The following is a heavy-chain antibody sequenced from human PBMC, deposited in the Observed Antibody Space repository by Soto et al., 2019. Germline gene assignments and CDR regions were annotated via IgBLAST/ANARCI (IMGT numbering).Heavy chain of an antibody. CDR1: GGSISSSSYY. CDR2: IYYSGST. J-gene: IGHJ6*02. V-gene: IGHV4-39*01. CDR3: ARSATVVTPVHYYYYYYGMDV. Sequence: SETLSLTCTVSGGSISSSSYYWGWIRQPPGKGLEWIGSIYYSGSTYYNPSLKSRVTISVDTSKNQFSLKLSSVTAADTAVYYCARSATVVTPVHYYYYYYGMDVWGQGTTVTVSS. D-gene: IGHD4-17*01.